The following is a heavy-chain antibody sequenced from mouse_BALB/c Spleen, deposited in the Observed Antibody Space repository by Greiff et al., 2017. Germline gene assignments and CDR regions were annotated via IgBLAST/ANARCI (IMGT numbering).Heavy chain of an antibody. V-gene: IGHV5-4*02. CDR1: GFTFSDYY. J-gene: IGHJ4*01. D-gene: IGHD1-2*01. Sequence: EVMLVESGGGLVKPGGSLKLSCAASGFTFSDYYMYWVRQTPEKRLEWVATISDGGSYTYYPDSVKGRFTISRDNAKNNLYLQMSSLKSEDTAMYYCARDATTATSAMDYWGQGTSVTVSS. CDR3: ARDATTATSAMDY. CDR2: ISDGGSYT.